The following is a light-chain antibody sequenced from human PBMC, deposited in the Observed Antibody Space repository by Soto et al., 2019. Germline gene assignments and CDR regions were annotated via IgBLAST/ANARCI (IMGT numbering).Light chain of an antibody. CDR2: GAS. V-gene: IGKV3-20*01. Sequence: EIVLTRSPGTLSLSPGERATLSCRASQSVTSSYLAWYQQRPGQAPRLVIYGASRRATGIPDRFSGSGSGTDFTLSISRLEPEDFAAYYCQQYGSSPFTFGGGTKVEIK. CDR1: QSVTSSY. J-gene: IGKJ4*01. CDR3: QQYGSSPFT.